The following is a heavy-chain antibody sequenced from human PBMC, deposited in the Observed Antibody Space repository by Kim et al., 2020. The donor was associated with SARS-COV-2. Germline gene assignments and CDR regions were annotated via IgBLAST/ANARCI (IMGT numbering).Heavy chain of an antibody. CDR1: GFTFSSYS. Sequence: GGSLRLSCAASGFTFSSYSMNWVRQAPGKGLEWVSYISSSSSTIYYADSVKGRFTISRDNAKNSLYLQMNSLRDEDTAVYYCARGRPVPAAEYYYYGMDVWGQGTTVTVSS. J-gene: IGHJ6*02. CDR2: ISSSSSTI. V-gene: IGHV3-48*02. D-gene: IGHD2-2*01. CDR3: ARGRPVPAAEYYYYGMDV.